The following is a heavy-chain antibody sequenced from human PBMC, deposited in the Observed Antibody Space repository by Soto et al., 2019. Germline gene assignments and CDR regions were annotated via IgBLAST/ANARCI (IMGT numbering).Heavy chain of an antibody. CDR1: GGSISSGGYY. CDR2: IYYSGST. CDR3: ARGTYDFWSGYYNGAFDI. J-gene: IGHJ3*02. D-gene: IGHD3-3*01. Sequence: PSETLSLTCTVSGGSISSGGYYWSWIRQHPGKALEWIGYIYYSGSTYYNPSLKSRVTISVDTSKNQFSLKLSSVTAADTAVYYCARGTYDFWSGYYNGAFDIWGQGTMVTVSS. V-gene: IGHV4-31*03.